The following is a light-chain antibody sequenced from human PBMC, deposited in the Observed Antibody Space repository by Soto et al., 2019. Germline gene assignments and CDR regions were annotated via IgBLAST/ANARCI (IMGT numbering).Light chain of an antibody. V-gene: IGLV2-14*03. J-gene: IGLJ2*01. CDR2: DVT. Sequence: QSALTQPASVSGSPGQSITISCTGTSSDVGGYNYVSWYQQYPGKAPKLMIYDVTNRPSGISNRFSGSQSGNTASLTIAGLQAEDEADYYCSSYTRSSAHVVFGGGTKLTVL. CDR3: SSYTRSSAHVV. CDR1: SSDVGGYNY.